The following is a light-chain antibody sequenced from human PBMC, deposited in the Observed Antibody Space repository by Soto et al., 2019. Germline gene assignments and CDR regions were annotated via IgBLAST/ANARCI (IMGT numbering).Light chain of an antibody. V-gene: IGKV3-20*01. CDR2: GAS. CDR1: QTITPTF. J-gene: IGKJ4*01. CDR3: QQFGVSPT. Sequence: EIVLTQSPGTLSLSPGERATPSCRASQTITPTFLAWYQQKPGQAPRLLIYGASSRATDIPDRFSGSGSGTDFTLTISKLEPEDFAVYYCQQFGVSPTFGGGTKVEIK.